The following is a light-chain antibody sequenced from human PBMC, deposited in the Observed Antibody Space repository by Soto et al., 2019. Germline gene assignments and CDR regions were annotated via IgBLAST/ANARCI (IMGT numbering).Light chain of an antibody. Sequence: EIVLTQSPPTLSVSPGERATLSCGASQRVGKNLAWYQQKPGQAPRLLIFGASTRATGIPDRFSGSGSGTEFTLTITSLQSEDFAVYYCQQYNNWRPYTFGRGTRLEIK. V-gene: IGKV3-15*01. CDR3: QQYNNWRPYT. CDR1: QRVGKN. J-gene: IGKJ2*01. CDR2: GAS.